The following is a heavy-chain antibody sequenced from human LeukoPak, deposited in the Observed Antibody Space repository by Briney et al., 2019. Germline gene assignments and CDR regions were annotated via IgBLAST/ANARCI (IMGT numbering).Heavy chain of an antibody. D-gene: IGHD6-19*01. J-gene: IGHJ4*02. CDR2: IYHSGST. CDR1: GGSISSSNW. V-gene: IGHV4-4*02. Sequence: SETLSLTCAVSGGSISSSNWWSWVRQPPGKGLEWIGEIYHSGSTNYNPSLKSRVTISVDKSKNQFSLKLSSVTAADTAVYYCAREGGLYSSGWYDYWGQGTLVTVSS. CDR3: AREGGLYSSGWYDY.